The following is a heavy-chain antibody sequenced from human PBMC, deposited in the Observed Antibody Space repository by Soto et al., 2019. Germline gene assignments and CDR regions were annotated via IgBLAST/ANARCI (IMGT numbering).Heavy chain of an antibody. D-gene: IGHD3-22*01. CDR3: AKDKRITMIVADY. J-gene: IGHJ4*02. CDR1: GFTFSSYA. V-gene: IGHV3-23*01. Sequence: GVSLRLSCAASGFTFSSYAMSWVRQAPGKGLEWVSAISGSGGSTYYADSVKGRFTISRDNSKNTLYLQMNSLRAEDTAVYYCAKDKRITMIVADYWGQGTLVTVSS. CDR2: ISGSGGST.